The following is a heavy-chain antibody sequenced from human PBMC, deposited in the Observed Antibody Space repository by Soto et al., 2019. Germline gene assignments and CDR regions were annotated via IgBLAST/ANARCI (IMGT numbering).Heavy chain of an antibody. Sequence: QITLKESGPTPVKPTQTLTLTCTFSGFSLSTSGVGVGWIRQPPGKALEWLAPIYWDDDKRYSPSLKSRLTITKDTSKHQVVLTMTNMAPVDTATYYGVHRREYCSGGSCYSIWFDPWGKGPLVTVSS. CDR2: IYWDDDK. CDR3: VHRREYCSGGSCYSIWFDP. J-gene: IGHJ5*02. D-gene: IGHD2-15*01. V-gene: IGHV2-5*02. CDR1: GFSLSTSGVG.